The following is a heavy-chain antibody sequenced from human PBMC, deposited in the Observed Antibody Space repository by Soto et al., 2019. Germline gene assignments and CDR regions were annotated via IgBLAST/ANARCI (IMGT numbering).Heavy chain of an antibody. D-gene: IGHD3-3*01. J-gene: IGHJ6*03. CDR2: ISGSGGST. CDR3: AKLANAYYDFWSGPESPFNYYYYYMDV. CDR1: GFTFSSYA. Sequence: GGSLRLSCAASGFTFSSYAMSWVRQAPGKGLEWVSAISGSGGSTYYADSVKGRFTISRDNSKNTLYLQMNSLRAEDTAVYYCAKLANAYYDFWSGPESPFNYYYYYMDVWGKGTTVTVSS. V-gene: IGHV3-23*01.